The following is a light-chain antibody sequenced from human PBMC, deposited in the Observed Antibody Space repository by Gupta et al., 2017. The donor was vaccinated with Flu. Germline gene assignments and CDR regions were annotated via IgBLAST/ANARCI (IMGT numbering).Light chain of an antibody. J-gene: IGLJ1*01. CDR3: CSYAGSDAVWV. CDR1: DIGTYNL. Sequence: DIGTYNLVSWYQQHPGEDPRLIIFQNIKRPSGVSYRFSGSKSANAASLTISGLQREDEADYYCCSYAGSDAVWVFVAGTRVTVL. CDR2: QNI. V-gene: IGLV2-23*02.